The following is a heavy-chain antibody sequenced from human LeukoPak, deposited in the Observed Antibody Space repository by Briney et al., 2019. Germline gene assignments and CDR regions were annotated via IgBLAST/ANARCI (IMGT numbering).Heavy chain of an antibody. CDR1: GGSISSYY. CDR3: GRQGWRAFDI. CDR2: IHYSGST. D-gene: IGHD2-15*01. V-gene: IGHV4-59*08. J-gene: IGHJ3*02. Sequence: SETLSLTCTVSGGSISSYYWSWIRQPPGKGLEWIGYIHYSGSTNYNPSLKSRVTISVDTSKDQFSLKLSSVTGADTAVYYCGRQGWRAFDIWGQGTKVTVSS.